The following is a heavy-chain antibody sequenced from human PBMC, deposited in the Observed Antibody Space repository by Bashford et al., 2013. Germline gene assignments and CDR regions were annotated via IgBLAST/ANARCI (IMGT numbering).Heavy chain of an antibody. Sequence: WVRQAPGQGLEWMGWISAYNGNTNYAQKLQGRVTMTTDTSTSTAYMELRSLRSDDTAVYYCARDRYSSGSVPPGLVPTPWGQGTLVTVSS. J-gene: IGHJ5*02. CDR2: ISAYNGNT. V-gene: IGHV1-18*01. CDR3: ARDRYSSGSVPPGLVPTP. D-gene: IGHD6-19*01.